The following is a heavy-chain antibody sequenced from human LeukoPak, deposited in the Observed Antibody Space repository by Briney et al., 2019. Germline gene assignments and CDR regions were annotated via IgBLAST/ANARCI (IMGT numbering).Heavy chain of an antibody. CDR3: AREHTYYYGSGSTV. D-gene: IGHD3-10*01. J-gene: IGHJ4*02. Sequence: GGSLRLSCAASGFTFSSYWMSWVRQAPGKGLEWVANIKQDGSEKYYVDSLKGRFTISRDNAKNSLYLQMNSLRAEDTAVYYCAREHTYYYGSGSTVWGQGTLVTVSS. V-gene: IGHV3-7*01. CDR1: GFTFSSYW. CDR2: IKQDGSEK.